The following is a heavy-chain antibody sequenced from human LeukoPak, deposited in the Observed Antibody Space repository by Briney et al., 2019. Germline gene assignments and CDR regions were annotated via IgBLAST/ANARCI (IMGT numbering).Heavy chain of an antibody. CDR3: ATNIMVRGVISVDAFDI. V-gene: IGHV4-30-4*01. J-gene: IGHJ3*02. D-gene: IGHD3-10*01. CDR2: IYDSGGT. CDR1: GGSISSGDYY. Sequence: PSETLSLTCTVSGGSISSGDYYWSWIRQPPGKGLEWIGYIYDSGGTYYNPSLKSRVTISADTSKKQFSLKLNSVTAADTAVYYCATNIMVRGVISVDAFDIWGQGTMVTVSS.